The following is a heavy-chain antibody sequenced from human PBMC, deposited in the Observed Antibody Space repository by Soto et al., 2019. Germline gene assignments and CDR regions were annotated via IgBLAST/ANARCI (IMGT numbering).Heavy chain of an antibody. CDR1: GFTFSSYS. Sequence: EVQLVESGGGLVKPGGSLRLSCAASGFTFSSYSMNWVRQAPGKGLEWVSSISSSSSYIYYADSVKGRFTISRDNAKNSLYLHMNSLRAEDTAVYYCARDSGPWGDFDYWGQGTLVTVSS. V-gene: IGHV3-21*01. CDR3: ARDSGPWGDFDY. D-gene: IGHD7-27*01. CDR2: ISSSSSYI. J-gene: IGHJ4*02.